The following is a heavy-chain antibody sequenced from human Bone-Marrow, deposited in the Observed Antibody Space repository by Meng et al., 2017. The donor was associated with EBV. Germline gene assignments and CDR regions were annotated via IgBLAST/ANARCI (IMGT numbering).Heavy chain of an antibody. CDR3: AKSSSSTPGVVDS. J-gene: IGHJ4*02. CDR1: GASVSGGTFH. CDR2: IYDGGTT. V-gene: IGHV4-61*01. D-gene: IGHD6-6*01. Sequence: VQRQESGPGLVKPSETLSLTCTVAGASVSGGTFHWSWIRQPPGKELEWIGYIYDGGTTIYNPSLKSRVTIFLDTSRDQFSLGLRSVTTADTAVYYCAKSSSSTPGVVDSWGQGTLVTVSS.